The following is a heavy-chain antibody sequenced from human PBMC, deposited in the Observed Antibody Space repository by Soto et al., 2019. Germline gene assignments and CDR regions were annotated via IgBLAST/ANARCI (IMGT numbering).Heavy chain of an antibody. CDR3: TRVFSAGSDWMYYFDF. CDR2: IYYTGAT. CDR1: SGSISTGNW. J-gene: IGHJ4*02. V-gene: IGHV4-4*02. D-gene: IGHD6-13*01. Sequence: QVELQESGPRLVKSSGTLSLTCEVSSGSISTGNWWSWVRQPPGKGLEWIGEIYYTGATNYNPSLKSRVTRPLDTSRDQFYLIRTSATAADTDVYYCTRVFSAGSDWMYYFDFWGQGILVSVSS.